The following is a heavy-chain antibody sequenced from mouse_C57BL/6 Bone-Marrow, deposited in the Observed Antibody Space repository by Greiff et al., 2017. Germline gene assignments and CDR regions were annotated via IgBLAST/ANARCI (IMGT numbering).Heavy chain of an antibody. D-gene: IGHD1-1*02. J-gene: IGHJ4*01. V-gene: IGHV1-54*01. CDR3: ARSMGDY. CDR2: INPGRGGT. Sequence: QVQLKESGAELVRPGTSVKVSCKASGYAFTNYLIEWVKQRPGQGLEWIGVINPGRGGTNYNEKFKGKATLTADKSSSTAYMQLSSLTSEDSAVYFCARSMGDYWGQGTSVTVSS. CDR1: GYAFTNYL.